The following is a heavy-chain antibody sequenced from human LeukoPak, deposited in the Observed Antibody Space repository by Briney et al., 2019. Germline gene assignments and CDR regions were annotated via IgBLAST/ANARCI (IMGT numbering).Heavy chain of an antibody. J-gene: IGHJ6*02. Sequence: GGSLRLSCAASGFTFSDYYMTWLRQAPGKGLEWLSYITNSGDTVFYADSVKGRFTVSRDNAKRSLYLQIESLRDDDTAVYHCALSSIHKDYYFGWTSGAKGPRSPSP. D-gene: IGHD2-2*01. CDR3: ALSSIHKDYYFGWTS. CDR2: ITNSGDTV. CDR1: GFTFSDYY. V-gene: IGHV3-11*01.